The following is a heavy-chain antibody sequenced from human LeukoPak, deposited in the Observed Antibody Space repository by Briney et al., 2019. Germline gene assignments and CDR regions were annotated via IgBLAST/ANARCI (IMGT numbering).Heavy chain of an antibody. V-gene: IGHV3-33*01. CDR1: GFTFSSYG. CDR3: ARDPGSGFDY. CDR2: IWYDGSNK. D-gene: IGHD6-19*01. Sequence: GRSLRLSCAASGFTFSSYGMHWVRQAPGKGLEWVAAIWYDGSNKYYTDSVKGRFTISRDNSKNTLYLQMNSLRAEDTAVYYCARDPGSGFDYWGQGTLVTVSS. J-gene: IGHJ4*02.